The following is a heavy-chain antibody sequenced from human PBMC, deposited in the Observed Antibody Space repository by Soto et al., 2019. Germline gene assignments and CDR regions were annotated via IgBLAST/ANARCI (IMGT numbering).Heavy chain of an antibody. D-gene: IGHD2-8*01. CDR2: IYYSGTT. CDR1: DGSISIGGFY. CDR3: ARASLGYCTNGVCQSYYGMDV. J-gene: IGHJ6*02. V-gene: IGHV4-31*03. Sequence: SETLSLTCTVSDGSISIGGFYWSWIRQHPGKGLEWIGYIYYSGTTYYNPSLKSRVTISVDTSKNQFSLKLSSVTAADTAVYYCARASLGYCTNGVCQSYYGMDVWGQGTTVTVSS.